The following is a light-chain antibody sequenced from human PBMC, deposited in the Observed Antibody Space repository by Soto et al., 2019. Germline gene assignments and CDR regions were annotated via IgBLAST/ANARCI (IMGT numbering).Light chain of an antibody. V-gene: IGKV3-20*01. J-gene: IGKJ1*01. CDR3: QQYGSSGT. CDR1: QSVSSNF. Sequence: EIVFTESPCTLSLSPGERATLSCRASQSVSSNFLAWYQEKPGQAPRLLIYGASSRATGIPDRFSGSGSGTDFTLTISRLEPEDFAVYYCQQYGSSGTFGQGTKVDIK. CDR2: GAS.